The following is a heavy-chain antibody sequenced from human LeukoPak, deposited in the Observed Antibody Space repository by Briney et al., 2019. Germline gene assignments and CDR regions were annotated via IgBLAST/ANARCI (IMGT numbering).Heavy chain of an antibody. D-gene: IGHD6-13*01. CDR2: INPNSGGT. J-gene: IGHJ6*02. CDR3: ARESRYSSSWYARYYYYGMDV. Sequence: GASVKVSCKASGYTFTGYYMHWVRQAPGQGLEWMGWINPNSGGTNYAQKFQGRVTMTRDTSISTAYMELSRLRSDDTAVYYCARESRYSSSWYARYYYYGMDVWGQETTVTVSS. CDR1: GYTFTGYY. V-gene: IGHV1-2*02.